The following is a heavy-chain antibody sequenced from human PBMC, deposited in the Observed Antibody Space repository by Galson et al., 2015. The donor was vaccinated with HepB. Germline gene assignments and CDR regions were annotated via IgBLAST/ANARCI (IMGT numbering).Heavy chain of an antibody. D-gene: IGHD3-10*01. CDR3: ARVLDYYGSGSLSGDY. J-gene: IGHJ4*02. CDR1: GGTFSSYA. CDR2: IIPILGIA. V-gene: IGHV1-69*04. Sequence: SVKVSCKASGGTFSSYAISWVRQAPGQGLEWMGRIIPILGIANYAQKFQGRVTITADKSTSTAYMELSSLRSEDTAVYYCARVLDYYGSGSLSGDYWGQGTLVTVSS.